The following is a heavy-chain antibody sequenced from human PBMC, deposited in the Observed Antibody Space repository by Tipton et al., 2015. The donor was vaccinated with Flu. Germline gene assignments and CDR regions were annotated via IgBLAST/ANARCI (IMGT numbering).Heavy chain of an antibody. V-gene: IGHV5-51*01. CDR2: IYPGDSDT. CDR1: GYSFTSYW. J-gene: IGHJ3*02. CDR3: ARHWHEEDAFDI. Sequence: QLVQSGAEAKKPGESLTISCKGSGYSFTSYWIGWVRQMPGKGLEWIGTIYPGDSDTRYSPSFQGQVTISADKSISTAYLQWSSLKASDTVMYYCARHWHEEDAFDIWGQGTMVTVSS.